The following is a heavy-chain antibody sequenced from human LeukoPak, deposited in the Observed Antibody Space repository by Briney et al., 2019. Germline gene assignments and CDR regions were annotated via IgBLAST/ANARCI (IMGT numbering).Heavy chain of an antibody. J-gene: IGHJ5*02. D-gene: IGHD3-16*01. V-gene: IGHV3-11*04. CDR3: ARVLYTYDQ. Sequence: GGSLRLSCAASGFTFSDYYMSWIRQAPGRGLEWVSSISSSGGDSGTTIYYTDSVKGRFTISRDNAKNSLYLQMNSLRAEDTAVYYCARVLYTYDQWGQGTLVTVSS. CDR2: ISSSGGDSGTTI. CDR1: GFTFSDYY.